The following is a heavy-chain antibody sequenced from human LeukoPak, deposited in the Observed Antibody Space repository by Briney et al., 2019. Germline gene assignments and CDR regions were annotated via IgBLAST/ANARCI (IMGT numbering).Heavy chain of an antibody. Sequence: PSETLSLTCTVSGGSISSYYWSWIRQPAGKGLEWIGRIYTSGSTNYNPSLKSRVTMSVDTSKNQFSLKLSSVTAADTAVYYCARDPIDTAMGYYYYYMDVWGKGTRSPSP. CDR3: ARDPIDTAMGYYYYYMDV. D-gene: IGHD5-18*01. CDR1: GGSISSYY. CDR2: IYTSGST. J-gene: IGHJ6*03. V-gene: IGHV4-4*07.